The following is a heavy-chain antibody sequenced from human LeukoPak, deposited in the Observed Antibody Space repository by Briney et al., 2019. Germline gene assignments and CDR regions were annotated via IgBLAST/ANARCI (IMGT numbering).Heavy chain of an antibody. V-gene: IGHV4-39*01. CDR1: GGSISSSSYY. CDR2: IYYSGST. Sequence: SETLSLTCTVSGGSISSSSYYRGWIRQPPGKGLEWIGSIYYSGSTYYNPSLKSRVTISVDTSKNQFSLKLSSVAAADTAVYYCARGAGGWYAFDYWGQGTLVTVSS. D-gene: IGHD6-19*01. J-gene: IGHJ4*02. CDR3: ARGAGGWYAFDY.